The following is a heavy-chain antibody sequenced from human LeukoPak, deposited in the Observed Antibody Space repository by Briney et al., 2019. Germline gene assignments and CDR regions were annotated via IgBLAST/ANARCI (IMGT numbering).Heavy chain of an antibody. D-gene: IGHD3-22*01. CDR2: IYYSGST. Sequence: PSETLSLTCTVSGGSISSYYWSWIRQPPGKALEWIGYIYYSGSTNYNPSLKSRVTISVDTSKNQFSLKLSSVTAADTAVYYCARDRKLTYYYDSSGYGYYMDVWGKGTTVTVSS. J-gene: IGHJ6*03. V-gene: IGHV4-59*01. CDR3: ARDRKLTYYYDSSGYGYYMDV. CDR1: GGSISSYY.